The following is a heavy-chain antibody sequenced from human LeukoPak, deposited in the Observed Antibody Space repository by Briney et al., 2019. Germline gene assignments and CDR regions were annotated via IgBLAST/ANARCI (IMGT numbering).Heavy chain of an antibody. CDR3: ARDSAGPPDY. CDR2: VIPILGQV. D-gene: IGHD3-10*01. V-gene: IGHV1-69*04. CDR1: EGTYNHHG. J-gene: IGHJ4*02. Sequence: SVKVSCKTSEGTYNHHGITWLRQAPGHGREWMGRVIPILGQVAYAQKFQGRVTITADKSTTSIYLELRGLTSEDTAVYYCARDSAGPPDYWGQGTTVIVSS.